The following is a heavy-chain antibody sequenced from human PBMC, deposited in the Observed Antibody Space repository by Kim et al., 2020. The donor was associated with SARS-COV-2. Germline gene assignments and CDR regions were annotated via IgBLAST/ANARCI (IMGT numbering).Heavy chain of an antibody. CDR2: ISAYNGNT. Sequence: ASVKVSCKASGYTFTSYGISWVRQAPGQGLEWMGWISAYNGNTNYAQKLQGRVTMTTDTSTSTAYMELRSLRSDDTAVYYCASLQYYYDSSGYYYYFDYWGQGTLVTVSS. CDR3: ASLQYYYDSSGYYYYFDY. CDR1: GYTFTSYG. V-gene: IGHV1-18*01. J-gene: IGHJ4*02. D-gene: IGHD3-22*01.